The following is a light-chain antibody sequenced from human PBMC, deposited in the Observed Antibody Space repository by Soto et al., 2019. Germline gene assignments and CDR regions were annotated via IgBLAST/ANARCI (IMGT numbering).Light chain of an antibody. CDR1: QSVDVW. CDR2: RAS. Sequence: DIQMTQSPSTLSASVGGRVTITCRASQSVDVWLAWYQQKPGKAPRLLIHRASTLETGVSSRFSGSGSGTKFTLTISDLQPDDVATYHCQRYSTYPRTFGQGSKVEVK. V-gene: IGKV1-5*03. CDR3: QRYSTYPRT. J-gene: IGKJ1*01.